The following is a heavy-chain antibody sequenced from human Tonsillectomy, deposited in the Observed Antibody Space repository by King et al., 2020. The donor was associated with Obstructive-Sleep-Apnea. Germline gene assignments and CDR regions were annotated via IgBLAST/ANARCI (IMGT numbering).Heavy chain of an antibody. CDR2: INHSGST. J-gene: IGHJ2*01. CDR1: GGSFSGYY. V-gene: IGHV4-34*01. CDR3: ARATTLYCSGGSCYPLYWYFDL. Sequence: VQLQQWGAGLLKPSETLSLTCAVYGGSFSGYYWSWIRQPPGKGLEWIGEINHSGSTNYNPSIKSRVTISVDTSKNQFSLKLSSVTAADTAVYYCARATTLYCSGGSCYPLYWYFDLWGRGTLVTVSS. D-gene: IGHD2-15*01.